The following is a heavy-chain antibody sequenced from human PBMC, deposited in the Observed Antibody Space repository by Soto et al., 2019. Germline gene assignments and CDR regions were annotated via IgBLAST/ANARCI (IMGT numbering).Heavy chain of an antibody. D-gene: IGHD2-15*01. CDR1: GYTFTSYD. V-gene: IGHV1-8*01. Sequence: QVQLVQSGAEVKKPGASVKVSCKASGYTFTSYDINWVRQATGQGLEWMGWMNPNSGNTGYAQKFRGRVTMTRTTSISTAYMERSSLRSEDTAVYYCAGGVCSGGSCYRRHFDYWGQGTLVTVSS. CDR2: MNPNSGNT. CDR3: AGGVCSGGSCYRRHFDY. J-gene: IGHJ4*02.